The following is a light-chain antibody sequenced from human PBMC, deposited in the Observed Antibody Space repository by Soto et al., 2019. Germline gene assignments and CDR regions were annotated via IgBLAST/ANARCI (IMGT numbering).Light chain of an antibody. CDR1: QTVGSS. CDR3: QQYNNWPPWT. V-gene: IGKV3-15*01. Sequence: EVVMTQSPVTLSVSPGERATLSCRASQTVGSSLAWYQQRPGQAPRLLIYGASTRATGIPGRFSGSGSGTEFPLTIISLQSEASAVYYCQQYNNWPPWTFDQGTKVDI. J-gene: IGKJ1*01. CDR2: GAS.